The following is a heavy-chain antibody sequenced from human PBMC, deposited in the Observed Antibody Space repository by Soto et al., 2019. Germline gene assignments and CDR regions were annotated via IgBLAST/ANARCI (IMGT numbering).Heavy chain of an antibody. CDR1: GVSVSSGDHY. D-gene: IGHD5-18*01. V-gene: IGHV4-30-4*01. CDR3: ARGRGYGYGIDY. J-gene: IGHJ4*02. Sequence: QVQLQESGPGLVKPSQTLSLTCTVSGVSVSSGDHYWSWLRQPPGKGLVSIVYIQYGASTFYNPSLTSRTSISVDTSKNQFSLMLRSVTAADTAVYYCARGRGYGYGIDYWGQGTLVTVSS. CDR2: IQYGAST.